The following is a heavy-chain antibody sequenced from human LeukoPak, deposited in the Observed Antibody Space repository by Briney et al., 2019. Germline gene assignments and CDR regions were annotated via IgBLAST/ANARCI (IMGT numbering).Heavy chain of an antibody. CDR3: ATGFPGYCSSTSCYGL. Sequence: SETLSLTCTVSGGSISSGGYYWSRIRQHPGKGLEWIGYIYYSGSTYYNPSLKSRVTISVDTSKNQFSLKLSSVTAADTAVYYCATGFPGYCSSTSCYGLWGQGTLVTVSS. CDR1: GGSISSGGYY. V-gene: IGHV4-31*03. CDR2: IYYSGST. D-gene: IGHD2-2*01. J-gene: IGHJ4*02.